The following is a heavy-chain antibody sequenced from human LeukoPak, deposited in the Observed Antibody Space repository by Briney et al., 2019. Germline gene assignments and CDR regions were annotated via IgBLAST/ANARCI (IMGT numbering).Heavy chain of an antibody. CDR1: GFTFSSYW. CDR3: AKDPLRQRGYGYGCDY. V-gene: IGHV3-7*01. Sequence: GGSLRLSCAASGFTFSSYWMSWVRQAPGKGLEWVANIKQDGSEKYYVDSVKGRFTISRDNAKNSLYLQMNSLRAEDTAVYHCAKDPLRQRGYGYGCDYWGQGTLVTVSS. CDR2: IKQDGSEK. D-gene: IGHD5-18*01. J-gene: IGHJ4*02.